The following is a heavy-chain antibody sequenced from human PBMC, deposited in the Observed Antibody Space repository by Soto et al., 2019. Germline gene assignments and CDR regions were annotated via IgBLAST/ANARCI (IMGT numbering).Heavy chain of an antibody. Sequence: EVQLVESGGGLVQPGGSLRLSCAASGFTFSSYSMNWVRQAPGKGLEWVSYISSSSSTIYYADSVKGRFTISRDNAKNSLNRQINIPRDEDTAVYYCAREAGTWHLPLNWFDPWGQGTLVTVSS. CDR3: AREAGTWHLPLNWFDP. V-gene: IGHV3-48*02. CDR1: GFTFSSYS. D-gene: IGHD6-19*01. CDR2: ISSSSSTI. J-gene: IGHJ5*02.